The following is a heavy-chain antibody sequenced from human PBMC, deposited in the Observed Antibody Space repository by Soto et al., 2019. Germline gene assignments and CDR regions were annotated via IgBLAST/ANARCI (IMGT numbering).Heavy chain of an antibody. CDR2: IRSKAYGGTP. D-gene: IGHD2-2*01. CDR1: GFTFGDFA. Sequence: GGSLRLSCTASGFTFGDFAVNWVRQAPGKGLEWVGFIRSKAYGGTPEYAASAEGRFTISRDDSKSSAYLQMNSLKTEDTAVYYCSRSGTAAPNKYLDYWGQGAVVTVSS. CDR3: SRSGTAAPNKYLDY. V-gene: IGHV3-49*04. J-gene: IGHJ4*02.